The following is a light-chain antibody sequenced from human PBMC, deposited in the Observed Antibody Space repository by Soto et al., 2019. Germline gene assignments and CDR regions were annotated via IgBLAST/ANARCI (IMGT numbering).Light chain of an antibody. CDR1: QSISSW. V-gene: IGKV1-5*03. Sequence: DIQMTQSPSTLSASVGDRVAITCRASQSISSWLAWYQQKPGKAPRLLIYKASSLESGVPSRFSGSGSGTKFTLTISSLQPDDFATYYCQQYNTYSFGGGTKVDIK. CDR2: KAS. J-gene: IGKJ4*01. CDR3: QQYNTYS.